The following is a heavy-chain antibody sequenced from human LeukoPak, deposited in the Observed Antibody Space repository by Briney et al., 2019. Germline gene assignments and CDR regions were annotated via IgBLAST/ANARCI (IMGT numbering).Heavy chain of an antibody. CDR3: VGYPVSAASS. D-gene: IGHD2-2*01. CDR2: IYYSGST. CDR1: GGSISSYY. Sequence: SETLSLTCTVSGGSISSYYWSWIRQPPGKGLEWIGYIYYSGSTNYNPSLKSRVTISVDTSKNQFSLKLSSVTAADTAVYYCVGYPVSAASSWGQGTLITVSS. J-gene: IGHJ5*02. V-gene: IGHV4-59*08.